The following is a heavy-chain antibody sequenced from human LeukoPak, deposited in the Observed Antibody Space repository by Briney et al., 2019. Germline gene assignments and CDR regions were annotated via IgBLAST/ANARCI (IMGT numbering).Heavy chain of an antibody. CDR2: INPNRGET. D-gene: IGHD4-11*01. CDR3: ARDRDYSNTERGFDY. Sequence: GSLRVSCKPSGYTFTDYYIHWGRQAPGQGLERMGWINPNRGETNSAQKFQGRVPMTGDTSISTAYMELRRVTSDDTAVYYCARDRDYSNTERGFDYWGQGALVTVSS. V-gene: IGHV1-2*02. CDR1: GYTFTDYY. J-gene: IGHJ4*02.